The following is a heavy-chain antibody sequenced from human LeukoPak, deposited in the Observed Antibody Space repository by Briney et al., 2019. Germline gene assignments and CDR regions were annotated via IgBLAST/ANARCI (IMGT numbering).Heavy chain of an antibody. V-gene: IGHV5-51*01. D-gene: IGHD1-26*01. CDR2: IYPGDSDT. J-gene: IGHJ4*02. Sequence: GESLKISCKGSGYSFTRYWIGWVRQMPGKGLEWMGIIYPGDSDTRYSPSFQGQVTISADKSISTAYLQWSSLKASDTAMYYCARHQWGPYSGSYSFDYWGQGTLVTVSS. CDR3: ARHQWGPYSGSYSFDY. CDR1: GYSFTRYW.